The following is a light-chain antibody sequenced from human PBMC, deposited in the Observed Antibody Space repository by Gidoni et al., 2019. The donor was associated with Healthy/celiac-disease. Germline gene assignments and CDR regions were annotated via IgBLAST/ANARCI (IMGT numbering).Light chain of an antibody. J-gene: IGKJ3*01. CDR1: QSVSSSY. CDR2: GAS. CDR3: QQYGSSRGI. V-gene: IGKV3-20*01. Sequence: EIVLTQSPGTLSLSPGERATLSCRASQSVSSSYLAWYQQKPGQAPRLLIYGASSRATGIPDRFSGSGSGTDFTLTISRLEPEDFAVYYCQQYGSSRGIFXPXTKVDIK.